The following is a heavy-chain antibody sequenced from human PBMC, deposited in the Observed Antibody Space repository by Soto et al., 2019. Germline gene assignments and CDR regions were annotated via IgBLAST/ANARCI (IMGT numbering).Heavy chain of an antibody. J-gene: IGHJ6*02. CDR1: GGTFSSYA. CDR3: ARGETTVVTLARDPIYGMDV. Sequence: QVQLVQSGAEVKKPGSSVKVSCKASGGTFSSYAISWVRQAPGQGLEWMGGIIPIFGTANYAQNFQGRVTITADESTSTAYMELSSLRSEDTAVYYCARGETTVVTLARDPIYGMDVWGQGTTVTVSS. D-gene: IGHD4-17*01. CDR2: IIPIFGTA. V-gene: IGHV1-69*01.